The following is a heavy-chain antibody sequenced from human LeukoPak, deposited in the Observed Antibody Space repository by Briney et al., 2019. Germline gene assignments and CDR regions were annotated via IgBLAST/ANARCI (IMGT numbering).Heavy chain of an antibody. CDR2: ISSNGGST. CDR3: ARGVATTHYFDY. CDR1: GFTFSSYA. D-gene: IGHD5-24*01. J-gene: IGHJ4*02. V-gene: IGHV3-64*01. Sequence: PGGSLRLSCAASGFTFSSYAMHWVRQAPGKGLEYVSAISSNGGSTYYANSVKGRFTISRDNSKNTLYLQMGSLRAEDMAVYYCARGVATTHYFDYWGQGTLVTVSS.